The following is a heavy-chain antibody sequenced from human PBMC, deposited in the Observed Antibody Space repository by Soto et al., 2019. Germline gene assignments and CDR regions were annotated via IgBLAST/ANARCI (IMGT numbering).Heavy chain of an antibody. J-gene: IGHJ3*02. V-gene: IGHV3-23*01. D-gene: IGHD2-8*01. CDR2: ISGSGGST. CDR1: GFTFSSYA. CDR3: AKDNLLYPAVNDAFDI. Sequence: GGSLSLSCAASGFTFSSYAMSWVRQAPGKGLEWVSAISGSGGSTYYADSVKGRFTISRDNSKNTLYLQMNSLRAEDTAVYYCAKDNLLYPAVNDAFDIWGQGTMVTVSS.